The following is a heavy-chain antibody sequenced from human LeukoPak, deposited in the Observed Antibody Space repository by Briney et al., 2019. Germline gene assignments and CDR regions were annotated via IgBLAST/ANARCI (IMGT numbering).Heavy chain of an antibody. CDR2: ISYDGSNK. CDR1: GFTFSSYG. D-gene: IGHD3-3*02. J-gene: IGHJ4*02. Sequence: PGRSLRLSCAASGFTFSSYGMHWVRQAPGKGLEWVAVISYDGSNKYYADSVKGRFTISRDNSKNTLYLQMNSLRAEDTAVYYCAKGDGAFFRNKRPASWVDYWGQGTLVTVSS. V-gene: IGHV3-30*18. CDR3: AKGDGAFFRNKRPASWVDY.